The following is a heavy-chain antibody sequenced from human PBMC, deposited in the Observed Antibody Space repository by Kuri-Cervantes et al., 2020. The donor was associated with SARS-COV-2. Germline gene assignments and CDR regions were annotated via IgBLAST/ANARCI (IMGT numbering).Heavy chain of an antibody. CDR2: IIPIFGTA. CDR1: GGTFSSYA. D-gene: IGHD1-26*01. CDR3: ARDGPSGSLDY. J-gene: IGHJ4*02. V-gene: IGHV1-69*06. Sequence: SVKVSCKASGGTFSSYAICWVRQAPGQGLEWMGGIIPIFGTANYAQKFQGRVTITADKSTSTAYMELSSLRSEDTAVYYCARDGPSGSLDYWGQGTLVTVSS.